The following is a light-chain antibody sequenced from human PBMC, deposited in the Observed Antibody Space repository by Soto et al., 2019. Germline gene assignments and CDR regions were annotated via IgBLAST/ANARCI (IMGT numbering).Light chain of an antibody. CDR3: QQLNDYPVT. V-gene: IGKV1-8*01. J-gene: IGKJ1*01. CDR2: AAS. Sequence: AIRMTQSPSSLSASTGDRITITCRASQDISSYLAWYQQKPGKAPKLLIYAASTLQSGVPSRFSGSGSGTDFTLSISSLQPEDFATYYCQQLNDYPVTFGQGTKVDIK. CDR1: QDISSY.